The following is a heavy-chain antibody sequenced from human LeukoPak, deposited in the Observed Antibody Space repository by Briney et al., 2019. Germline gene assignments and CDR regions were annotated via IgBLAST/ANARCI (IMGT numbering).Heavy chain of an antibody. D-gene: IGHD3-3*01. CDR3: ATSIPRGGQLRFLEWLFKN. CDR1: GYTLTELS. V-gene: IGHV1-24*01. J-gene: IGHJ4*02. Sequence: GASVKVSCKVSGYTLTELSMHWVRQAPGKGLEWMGGFDPEDGETIYAQKFQGRVTMTEDTSTDTAYMELSSLRSEDTAVYYCATSIPRGGQLRFLEWLFKNWGQGTLVTVSS. CDR2: FDPEDGET.